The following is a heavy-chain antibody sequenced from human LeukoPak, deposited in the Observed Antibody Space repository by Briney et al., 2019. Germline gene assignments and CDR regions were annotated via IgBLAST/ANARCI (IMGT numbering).Heavy chain of an antibody. CDR2: IIPILGIA. D-gene: IGHD2-15*01. CDR3: ARDGAFGGSQYNWFDP. Sequence: SVKVSCKASGGTFSSYAISWVRQAPGQGLEWMGRIIPILGIANYAQKFQGRVTITADKSTSTAYMELSSLRPEDTAVYYCARDGAFGGSQYNWFDPWGQGTLVTVSS. J-gene: IGHJ5*02. V-gene: IGHV1-69*04. CDR1: GGTFSSYA.